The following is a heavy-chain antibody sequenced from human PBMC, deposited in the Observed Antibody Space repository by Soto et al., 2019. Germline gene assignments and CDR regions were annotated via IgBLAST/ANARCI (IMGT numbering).Heavy chain of an antibody. CDR2: IYHSGST. D-gene: IGHD5-18*01. V-gene: IGHV4-4*02. CDR1: GGAIRSNQW. CDR3: ARWGDWMQQVL. Sequence: QVQLQESGPGLLKPSGPLSVTCGVSGGAIRSNQWWSWVRHPPGKGLEWIGEIYHSGSTNYNPSLKSRVTISVDKSKTQFSLKLNSVTAADTAVYYCARWGDWMQQVLWGQGTLVTVSS. J-gene: IGHJ4*02.